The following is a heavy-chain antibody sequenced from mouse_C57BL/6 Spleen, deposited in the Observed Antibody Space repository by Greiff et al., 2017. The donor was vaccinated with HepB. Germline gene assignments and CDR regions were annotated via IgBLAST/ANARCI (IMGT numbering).Heavy chain of an antibody. D-gene: IGHD2-13*01. CDR2: IRNKANGYTT. CDR1: GFTFTDYY. Sequence: EVQRVESGGGLVQPGGSLSLSCAASGFTFTDYYMSWVRQPPGKALEWLGFIRNKANGYTTEYSASVKGRFTISRDNSQSILYLQMNALRAEDSATYYCASSNCDEGYFDVWGTGTTVTVSS. J-gene: IGHJ1*03. CDR3: ASSNCDEGYFDV. V-gene: IGHV7-3*01.